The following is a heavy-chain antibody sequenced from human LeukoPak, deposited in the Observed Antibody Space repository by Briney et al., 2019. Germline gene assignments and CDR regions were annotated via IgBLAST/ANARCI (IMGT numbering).Heavy chain of an antibody. V-gene: IGHV1-2*02. D-gene: IGHD6-13*01. CDR3: ARVLQQQLFLFDY. J-gene: IGHJ4*02. CDR2: INPNSGGT. CDR1: GYTFTGYY. Sequence: ASVKVSCKASGYTFTGYYMHWVRQAPGQGLEWMRWINPNSGGTNYAQKFQGRVTMTRDTSISTAYMELSRLRSDDTAVYYCARVLQQQLFLFDYWGQGTLVTVSS.